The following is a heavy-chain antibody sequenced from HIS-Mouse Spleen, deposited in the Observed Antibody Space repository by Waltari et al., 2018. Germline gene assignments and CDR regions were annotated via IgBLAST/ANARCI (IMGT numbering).Heavy chain of an antibody. J-gene: IGHJ4*02. D-gene: IGHD2-2*01. V-gene: IGHV4-34*01. CDR3: ARSKGYCSSTSCYYFDY. CDR1: GGSFSGYY. CDR2: INHSGNT. Sequence: QVQLQQWGAGLLKPSETLSLTCAVYGGSFSGYYWSWIRQPPGKGLEWIGEINHSGNTNYNPSLKSRVTISVDTSKNQFSLKLSSVTAADTAVYYCARSKGYCSSTSCYYFDYWGQGTLVTVSS.